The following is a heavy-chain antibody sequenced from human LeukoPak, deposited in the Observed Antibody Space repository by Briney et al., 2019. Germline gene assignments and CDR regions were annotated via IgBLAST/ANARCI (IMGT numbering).Heavy chain of an antibody. Sequence: SETLSLTCTVSGGSISSSTYYWGWIRQPPGKGLEWIGSIYYNGNTYYNPSLRSRVTISVDTSKNQVSLKVNSVTAADTAVYYCAGWYSTSSAAGVWGQGTLVTVSS. CDR2: IYYNGNT. CDR3: AGWYSTSSAAGV. V-gene: IGHV4-39*01. J-gene: IGHJ4*02. CDR1: GGSISSSTYY. D-gene: IGHD6-6*01.